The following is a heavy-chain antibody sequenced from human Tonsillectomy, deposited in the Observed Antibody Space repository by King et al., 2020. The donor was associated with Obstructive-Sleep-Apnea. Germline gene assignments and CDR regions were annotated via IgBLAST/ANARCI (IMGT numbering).Heavy chain of an antibody. V-gene: IGHV4-34*01. CDR1: GGSFSAYY. Sequence: VQLPQWGAGLLKPSETLSLTCDVYGGSFSAYYWGWIRQPPGKGLEWIGESNDSGSTNYNSSLKSRVTISVDTSKNQFSLKLNSVTAAYTAVYYCARLDCSGGSCYWGNFDYWGQGTLVTVSS. J-gene: IGHJ4*02. CDR3: ARLDCSGGSCYWGNFDY. CDR2: SNDSGST. D-gene: IGHD2-15*01.